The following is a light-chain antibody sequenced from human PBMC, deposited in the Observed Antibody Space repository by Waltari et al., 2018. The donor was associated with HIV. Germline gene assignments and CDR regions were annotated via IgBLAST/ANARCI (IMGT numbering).Light chain of an antibody. CDR2: DVN. J-gene: IGLJ1*01. Sequence: QSALTQPASVSGSPGQPIAISCTGTSGYIGTYKYVSWYQQHTGKVPQLIIYDVNVRPSGVSDRFSGSKSGNTATLTISGLHSDDEADYYCCSYTVNSTGVFGAGTKITV. CDR1: SGYIGTYKY. V-gene: IGLV2-14*03. CDR3: CSYTVNSTGV.